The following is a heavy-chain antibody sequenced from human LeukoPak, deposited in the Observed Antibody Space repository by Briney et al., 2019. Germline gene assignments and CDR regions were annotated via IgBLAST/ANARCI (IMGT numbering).Heavy chain of an antibody. CDR1: GYTLTELS. Sequence: ASVKVSCKVSGYTLTELSMHWVRQAPGKGLEWMGGFDPEDGETIYAQKFQGRVTMTRDMSTTTDYMELSSLRSEDTAVYYCARDNSVGDVAWWFDPWGQGTLVTVSS. CDR2: FDPEDGET. J-gene: IGHJ5*02. V-gene: IGHV1-24*01. CDR3: ARDNSVGDVAWWFDP. D-gene: IGHD1-26*01.